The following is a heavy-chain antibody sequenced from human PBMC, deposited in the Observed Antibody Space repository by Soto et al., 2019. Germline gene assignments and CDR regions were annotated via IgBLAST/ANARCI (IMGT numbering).Heavy chain of an antibody. J-gene: IGHJ5*02. Sequence: GGSLRLSCAASGVTVSGDSMIWVRQAPGKGLEWVSLFYNTGFIHYADSVKGRFTISRDNSKNTLYLQMNSLRAEDTAVYFCARHDWLDPWGQGTLVTVSS. V-gene: IGHV3-53*01. CDR2: FYNTGFI. CDR1: GVTVSGDS. CDR3: ARHDWLDP.